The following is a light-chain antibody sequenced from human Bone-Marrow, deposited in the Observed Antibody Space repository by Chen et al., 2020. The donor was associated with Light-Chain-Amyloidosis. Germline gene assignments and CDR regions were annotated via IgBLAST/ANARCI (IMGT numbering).Light chain of an antibody. V-gene: IGLV3-21*02. Sequence: SYVLTQPSSVSVAPGQTATIACGGNNIGSTSVHWYQQTPGQAPLLVVYDDSDRPAGIPERWYGCNSGNTAKMTISRVEAEKEADYYWPVWERSSDGPVFGGGTKLTVL. CDR2: DDS. J-gene: IGLJ3*02. CDR3: PVWERSSDGPV. CDR1: NIGSTS.